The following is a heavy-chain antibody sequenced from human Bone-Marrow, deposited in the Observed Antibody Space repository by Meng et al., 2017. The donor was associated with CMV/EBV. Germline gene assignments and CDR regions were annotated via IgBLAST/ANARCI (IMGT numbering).Heavy chain of an antibody. CDR3: AREGRDREFDY. V-gene: IGHV1-3*02. D-gene: IGHD3-22*01. Sequence: ASVKVSCKASGYTFTSYAMHWVRQAPGQRLEWMGWSNAGNGNTKYSQEFQGRVTITADKSTSTAYMELSSLRSEDTAVYYCAREGRDREFDYWGQGTLVTVSS. CDR1: GYTFTSYA. CDR2: SNAGNGNT. J-gene: IGHJ4*02.